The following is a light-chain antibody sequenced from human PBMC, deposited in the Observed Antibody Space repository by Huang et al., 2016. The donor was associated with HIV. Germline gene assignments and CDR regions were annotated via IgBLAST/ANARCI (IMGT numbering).Light chain of an antibody. CDR1: QSLLDTNRHNY. Sequence: DIVMTQSQLTLPVTPGEPASISCRSSQSLLDTNRHNYVDWYLQKPGQSPQLLIYLGSNRASGVPDRFSGSGSGTDFTLKISRVEAEDVGIYYCMQALQTPLTFGAGTKVEIK. CDR2: LGS. J-gene: IGKJ4*01. CDR3: MQALQTPLT. V-gene: IGKV2-28*01.